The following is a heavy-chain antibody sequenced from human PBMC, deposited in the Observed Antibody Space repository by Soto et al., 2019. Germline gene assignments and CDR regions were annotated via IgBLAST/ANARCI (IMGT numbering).Heavy chain of an antibody. Sequence: GPTQVKATQTLTLTSAFSGFSLSTSVVGMGWIRQPPGKALEWLALIYWNDDKRYSPSLKSRLTITKDTSKNQVVLTMTKMDPVDTATSSCAHRGSLRFLEWLPYFDCWGQGTLVTVSS. V-gene: IGHV2-5*01. CDR3: AHRGSLRFLEWLPYFDC. D-gene: IGHD3-3*01. CDR2: IYWNDDK. CDR1: GFSLSTSVVG. J-gene: IGHJ4*02.